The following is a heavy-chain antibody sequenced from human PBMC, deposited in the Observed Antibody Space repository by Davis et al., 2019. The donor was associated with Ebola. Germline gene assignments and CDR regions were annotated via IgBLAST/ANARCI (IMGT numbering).Heavy chain of an antibody. J-gene: IGHJ5*02. CDR1: GGSLDSGSYY. CDR3: ARAHYYDSSGYPNWLDP. V-gene: IGHV4-31*03. CDR2: IYHTGGTHYTSGST. Sequence: SETLSLTCTLAGGSLDSGSYYWTWIRQQPGEGLEWIGCIYHTGGTHYTSGSTYYNPSLKSRVGISVDTSKNQFSLEMRSLTAADTAEYFCARAHYYDSSGYPNWLDPWGQGTLVTVSS. D-gene: IGHD3-22*01.